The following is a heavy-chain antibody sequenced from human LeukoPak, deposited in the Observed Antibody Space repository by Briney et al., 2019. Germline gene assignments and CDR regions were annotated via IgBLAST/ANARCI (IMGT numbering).Heavy chain of an antibody. CDR1: GFTFSSYS. J-gene: IGHJ1*01. D-gene: IGHD4-23*01. Sequence: GGSLRLSCAASGFTFSSYSMNWVRQAPGKGLEWVSYISSSSSTIYYADSVKGRFTISRDNAKNSLYLQMNSLRAEDTAVYYCARDALDYGGNSEYFQHWGQGTLVTVSS. V-gene: IGHV3-48*01. CDR2: ISSSSSTI. CDR3: ARDALDYGGNSEYFQH.